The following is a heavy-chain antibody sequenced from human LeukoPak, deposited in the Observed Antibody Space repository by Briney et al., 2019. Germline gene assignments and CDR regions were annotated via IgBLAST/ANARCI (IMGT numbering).Heavy chain of an antibody. Sequence: PGGSLILSCAASGFTLSRYWMHWVRRAPGKGLVWVSLINSDGSTTTYADSVEGRFTISRDNAKNTLYLQMNSLRAADTAVYFCARPMSIATAGDYYYGLDVWGQGTTVTVSS. CDR3: ARPMSIATAGDYYYGLDV. CDR1: GFTLSRYW. V-gene: IGHV3-74*01. CDR2: INSDGSTT. D-gene: IGHD6-13*01. J-gene: IGHJ6*02.